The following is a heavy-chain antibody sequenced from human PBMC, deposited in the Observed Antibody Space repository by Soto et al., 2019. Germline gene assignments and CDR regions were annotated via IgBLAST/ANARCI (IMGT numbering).Heavy chain of an antibody. CDR1: GGSISSGDYY. CDR2: IYHSGST. D-gene: IGHD3-22*01. Sequence: QVLLQESGPGLVKPSQTLSLTCTVSGGSISSGDYYWTWIRQPPGKGLEWIGYIYHSGSTYYNASLKRRLTMSVDTSKNQFSLKLRSVTAADTAVYYCARETSGYYWYFDVWGRGTLVSVSS. J-gene: IGHJ2*01. CDR3: ARETSGYYWYFDV. V-gene: IGHV4-30-4*01.